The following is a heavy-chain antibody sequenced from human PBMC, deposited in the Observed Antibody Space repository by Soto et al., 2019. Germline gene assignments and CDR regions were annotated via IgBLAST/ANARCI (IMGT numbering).Heavy chain of an antibody. CDR1: GFTFSSYS. V-gene: IGHV3-48*02. D-gene: IGHD3-22*01. CDR3: ARSDDSSGYYYSYYYYGMDV. J-gene: IGHJ6*02. Sequence: GGSLRLSCAASGFTFSSYSMNWVRQAPGKGLEWVSYISSSSSTIYYADSVKGRFTISRDNAKNSLYLQMNSLRDEDTAVYYCARSDDSSGYYYSYYYYGMDVWGQGTTVTVSS. CDR2: ISSSSSTI.